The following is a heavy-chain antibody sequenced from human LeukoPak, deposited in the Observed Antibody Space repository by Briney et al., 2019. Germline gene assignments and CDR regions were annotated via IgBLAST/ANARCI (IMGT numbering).Heavy chain of an antibody. J-gene: IGHJ5*02. CDR3: AKETDIVVVPAAFDP. D-gene: IGHD2-2*01. V-gene: IGHV3-23*01. CDR1: GFTFSSYA. Sequence: GGSLRLSCAASGFTFSSYAMSWVRQAPGKGLEWVSAISGSGGSTYYADSVKGRFTISRDNSKNTLYLQMNSLKAEDTAVYYCAKETDIVVVPAAFDPWGQGTLVTVSS. CDR2: ISGSGGST.